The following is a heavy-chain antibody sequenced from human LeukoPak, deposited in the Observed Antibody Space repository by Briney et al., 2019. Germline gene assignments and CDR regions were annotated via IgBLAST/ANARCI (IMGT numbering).Heavy chain of an antibody. CDR1: RYTFTRYY. CDR3: ARRGSLTGYMFDY. D-gene: IGHD3-9*01. Sequence: GAPGKASCSASRYTFTRYYVHWVRQAPGQGLEGMGIINPSGGSTTYAQKFQGRVTMNSDTSKSTVYMELSSLRSDDTAVYYCARRGSLTGYMFDYWGQGTLVTASS. V-gene: IGHV1-46*03. J-gene: IGHJ4*02. CDR2: INPSGGST.